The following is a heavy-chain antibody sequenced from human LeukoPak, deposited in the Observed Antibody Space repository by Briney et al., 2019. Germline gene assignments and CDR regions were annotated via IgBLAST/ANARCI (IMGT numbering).Heavy chain of an antibody. D-gene: IGHD3-10*01. CDR2: ISYDVSNK. Sequence: GGSLRLSCAASGFTFSSYAMHWVRQAPGKGLEWVAVISYDVSNKSYADSVKGRFTISRDNSKNTLYLQMNSLRAEDTAVYYCARSLMVRGGITPKYGMDVWGQGTTVTVSS. V-gene: IGHV3-30-3*01. CDR1: GFTFSSYA. CDR3: ARSLMVRGGITPKYGMDV. J-gene: IGHJ6*02.